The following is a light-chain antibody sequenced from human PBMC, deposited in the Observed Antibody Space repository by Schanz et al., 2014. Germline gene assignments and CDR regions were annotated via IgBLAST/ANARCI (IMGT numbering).Light chain of an antibody. CDR2: DAS. CDR1: QSIANY. V-gene: IGKV3-11*01. Sequence: ETVLTQSPVTLSLSPGETATLSCRASQSIANYLAWYQQKPGQAPRLLIYDASDRATGIPDRFSGSGSGTDFTLTISSLEPEDFAVYYCQQRRTWPLTFGQGTKVEIK. CDR3: QQRRTWPLT. J-gene: IGKJ1*01.